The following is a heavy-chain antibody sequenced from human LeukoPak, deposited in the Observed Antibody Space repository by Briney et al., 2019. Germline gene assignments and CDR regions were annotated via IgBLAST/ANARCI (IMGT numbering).Heavy chain of an antibody. Sequence: GGSPRLSCAASGFTFNNYAMNWVRQAPGKGLEWVSAITGSGGSTYYADSVEGRFTISRDNSKNMLYLQMNSLRADDTAVYYCAKEVGHGSGSYYDYWGQGTLVTVSS. CDR1: GFTFNNYA. CDR3: AKEVGHGSGSYYDY. D-gene: IGHD3-10*01. V-gene: IGHV3-23*01. CDR2: ITGSGGST. J-gene: IGHJ4*02.